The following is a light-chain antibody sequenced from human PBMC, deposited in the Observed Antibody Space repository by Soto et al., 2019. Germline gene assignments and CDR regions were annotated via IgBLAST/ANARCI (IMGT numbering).Light chain of an antibody. V-gene: IGKV3-20*01. Sequence: EIVLTQSPGTLSLSPGERATLSCRASQSVRGNYLAWYQQKPGQAPRLLIYAASSRATGIPDRFSGSGSGTDFTLTISRLEPEDFAVYYCQLFGSSLWTFGQGTKVEIK. CDR1: QSVRGNY. CDR3: QLFGSSLWT. J-gene: IGKJ1*01. CDR2: AAS.